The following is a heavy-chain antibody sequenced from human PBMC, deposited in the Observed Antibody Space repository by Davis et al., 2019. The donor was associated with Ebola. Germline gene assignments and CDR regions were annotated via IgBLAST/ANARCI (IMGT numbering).Heavy chain of an antibody. J-gene: IGHJ5*02. CDR2: INIDGSKI. Sequence: GESLKISCAASGFTFSSYWMHWFRQAPGKGLVWVSRINIDGSKINYADSVKGRFTISRDNAKNTVYLQMNSLRAEDTAVYYCARVAIGDLNRWFDRWGQGTLVTVSS. CDR1: GFTFSSYW. D-gene: IGHD2-21*02. CDR3: ARVAIGDLNRWFDR. V-gene: IGHV3-74*01.